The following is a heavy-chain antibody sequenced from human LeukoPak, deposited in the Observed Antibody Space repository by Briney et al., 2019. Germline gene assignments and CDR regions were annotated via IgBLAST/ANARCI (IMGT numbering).Heavy chain of an antibody. D-gene: IGHD3-3*01. J-gene: IGHJ5*02. Sequence: ASVKVSCEASGGTFSSYAISWVRQAPGQGLEWMGGIIPIFGTANYAQKFQGRVTITTDESTSTAYMELSSLRSEDTAVYYCARRRFLEWSNWFDPWGQGTLVTVSS. V-gene: IGHV1-69*05. CDR3: ARRRFLEWSNWFDP. CDR2: IIPIFGTA. CDR1: GGTFSSYA.